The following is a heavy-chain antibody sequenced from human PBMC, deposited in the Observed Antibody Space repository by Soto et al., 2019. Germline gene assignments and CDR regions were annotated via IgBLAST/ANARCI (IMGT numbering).Heavy chain of an antibody. CDR1: GFTFSSYG. D-gene: IGHD6-19*01. CDR3: ARDSSGWTVLGAFDI. V-gene: IGHV3-33*01. CDR2: IWYDGSNK. Sequence: GGSLRLSCAASGFTFSSYGMHWVRQAPGKGLEWVAVIWYDGSNKYYADSVKGRFTISRDNSKNTLYLQMNSLRAEDTAVYYCARDSSGWTVLGAFDIWGQGTMVTVSS. J-gene: IGHJ3*02.